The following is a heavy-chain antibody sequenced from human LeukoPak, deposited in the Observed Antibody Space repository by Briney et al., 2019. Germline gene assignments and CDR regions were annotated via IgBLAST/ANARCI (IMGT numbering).Heavy chain of an antibody. CDR1: GFTFRNYV. V-gene: IGHV3-30-3*01. Sequence: GGSLRLSCAASGFTFRNYVIHWVRQAPGKGLEWVAVTSSDLNVKLYADSVKGRFTISRDNAKNSLYLQMNSLRAEDTAVYYCASWELRVQGAFDFWGQGTMVTVSS. J-gene: IGHJ3*01. CDR2: TSSDLNVK. D-gene: IGHD1-7*01. CDR3: ASWELRVQGAFDF.